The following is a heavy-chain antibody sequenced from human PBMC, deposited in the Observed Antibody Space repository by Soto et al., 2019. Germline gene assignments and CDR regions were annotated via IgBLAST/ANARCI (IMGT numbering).Heavy chain of an antibody. CDR2: IYYSGST. V-gene: IGHV4-61*05. J-gene: IGHJ4*02. CDR1: GGSISNSNYY. CDR3: ARYPRLDY. Sequence: PSETLSLTCTVSGGSISNSNYYWGWIRQPPGKGLEWIGYIYYSGSTNYNPSLRSRVTISIDTSKNQFSLKLSSVTAADTAVYYCARYPRLDYWGQGTLVTVSS.